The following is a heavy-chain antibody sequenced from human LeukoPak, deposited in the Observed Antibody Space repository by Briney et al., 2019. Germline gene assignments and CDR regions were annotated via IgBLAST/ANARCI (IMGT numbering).Heavy chain of an antibody. CDR1: GFTFSNYW. CDR3: AKDLYYYDSSGHGAFDY. D-gene: IGHD3-22*01. J-gene: IGHJ4*02. V-gene: IGHV3-7*03. Sequence: GGSLRLSCAASGFTFSNYWMSWVRQAPGKGLEWVANIKQDGSEKYYVDSVKGRFTISRDNAKISLYQQMNSLRAEDTAVYYCAKDLYYYDSSGHGAFDYWGQGTLVTVSS. CDR2: IKQDGSEK.